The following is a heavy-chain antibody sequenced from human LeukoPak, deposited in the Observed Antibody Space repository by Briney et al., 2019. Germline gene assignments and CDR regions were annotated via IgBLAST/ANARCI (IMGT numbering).Heavy chain of an antibody. CDR1: GFSFRTYE. CDR3: ARGRWRLFDYYMDV. D-gene: IGHD2-21*02. CDR2: ISNTGSTI. Sequence: GGSLRLSCATSGFSFRTYEMNWVRQAPGKGLEWISYISNTGSTIYYADSLKGRFSISRDNAKNSLYLQMNSLRAEDTAVYYCARGRWRLFDYYMDVWGKGTTVTVSS. J-gene: IGHJ6*03. V-gene: IGHV3-48*03.